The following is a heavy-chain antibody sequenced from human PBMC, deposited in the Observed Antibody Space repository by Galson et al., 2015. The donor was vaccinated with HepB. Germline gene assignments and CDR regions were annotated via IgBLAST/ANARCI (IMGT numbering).Heavy chain of an antibody. Sequence: SLRLSCAASGLTFNSHVMTWVRQAPGKGLEWVSSISSSSSYIYYADSVKGRFSISRDNAKNSLYLQMNSLSVEDTAVYYCARGSNYYDSSGYYSPLEYWGQGTLVTVSS. CDR1: GLTFNSHV. D-gene: IGHD3-22*01. CDR2: ISSSSSYI. J-gene: IGHJ4*02. V-gene: IGHV3-21*06. CDR3: ARGSNYYDSSGYYSPLEY.